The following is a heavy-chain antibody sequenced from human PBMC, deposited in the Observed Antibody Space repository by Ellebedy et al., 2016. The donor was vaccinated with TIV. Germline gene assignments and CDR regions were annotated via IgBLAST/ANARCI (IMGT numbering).Heavy chain of an antibody. J-gene: IGHJ5*02. CDR3: ARGRRTPRSWFDP. CDR1: GYSISSGYY. Sequence: MPSETLSLTCTVSGYSISSGYYWGWIRQPPGKGLEWIGSIYRSGSTYYNPSLKSRVTISVDTSKNQFSLKLSSVTAADTAVYYCARGRRTPRSWFDPWGQGTLVTVSS. CDR2: IYRSGST. V-gene: IGHV4-38-2*02.